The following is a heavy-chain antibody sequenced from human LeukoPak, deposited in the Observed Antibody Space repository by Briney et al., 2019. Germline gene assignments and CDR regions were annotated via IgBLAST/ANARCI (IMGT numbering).Heavy chain of an antibody. CDR3: ARHSYYYYYGMDV. CDR2: IYYSGST. CDR1: GGSISSYY. J-gene: IGHJ6*02. Sequence: PSETLSLTCTVSGGSISSYYWGWIRQPPGKGLEWIGSIYYSGSTYYNPSLKSRVTISVDTSKNQFSLKLSSVTAADTAVYYCARHSYYYYYGMDVWGQGTTVTVSS. V-gene: IGHV4-39*01.